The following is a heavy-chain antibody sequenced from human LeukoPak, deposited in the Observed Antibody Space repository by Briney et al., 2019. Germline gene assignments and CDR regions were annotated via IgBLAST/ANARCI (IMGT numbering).Heavy chain of an antibody. Sequence: PGGSLRLSCAASGFTVSSTYMSWVRQAPGKGLEWVSVIYSGGSTYYADSVKGRFTISRDNSKNTLYLQMNSLRAEDTAVYYCASTFYGDSPPYWGQGTLVTVSS. CDR1: GFTVSSTY. CDR2: IYSGGST. D-gene: IGHD4-17*01. V-gene: IGHV3-66*01. J-gene: IGHJ4*02. CDR3: ASTFYGDSPPY.